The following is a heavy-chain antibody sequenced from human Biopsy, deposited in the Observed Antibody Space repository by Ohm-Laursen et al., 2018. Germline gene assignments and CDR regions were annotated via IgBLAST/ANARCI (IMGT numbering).Heavy chain of an antibody. V-gene: IGHV4-59*01. J-gene: IGHJ3*02. CDR2: IYYSGGT. CDR3: ARVEAGTYDALDI. Sequence: GTLSLTCCVSGGSMTGYEWGWIRLAPGKGLEWIGYIYYSGGTKYNPSLASRVTFSVDMSKSQFSLKLYSVTAADTAVYYCARVEAGTYDALDIWGQGTLVAVSA. D-gene: IGHD1-26*01. CDR1: GGSMTGYE.